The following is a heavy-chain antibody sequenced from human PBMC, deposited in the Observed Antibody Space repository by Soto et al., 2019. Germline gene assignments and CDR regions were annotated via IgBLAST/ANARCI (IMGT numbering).Heavy chain of an antibody. V-gene: IGHV3-9*01. D-gene: IGHD2-15*01. J-gene: IGHJ4*02. CDR2: ISWNSGSI. Sequence: VQLVESGGGLVQPGRSLRLSCAASGFTFVDYAMHWVRQAPGKGLEWVSGISWNSGSIGYADSVTGRFTISRDNAKNSLYLQMNSLRAEDTALYYCAKDRGYTSGGSCYDYCGQGTLVTVSS. CDR3: AKDRGYTSGGSCYDY. CDR1: GFTFVDYA.